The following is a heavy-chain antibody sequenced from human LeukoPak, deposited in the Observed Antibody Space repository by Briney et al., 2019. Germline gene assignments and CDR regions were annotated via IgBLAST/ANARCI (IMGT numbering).Heavy chain of an antibody. CDR2: ISGSGGST. CDR3: AKDGEYCSSTSCSLDY. CDR1: GSTFSNYA. J-gene: IGHJ4*02. V-gene: IGHV3-23*01. Sequence: QPGGSLRLSCAASGSTFSNYAMSWVRQAPGKGLEWVSAISGSGGSTYYADSVKGRFTTSRDNTKNTLYLQMNSLRAEDTAVYYCAKDGEYCSSTSCSLDYWGQGTLVTVSS. D-gene: IGHD2-2*01.